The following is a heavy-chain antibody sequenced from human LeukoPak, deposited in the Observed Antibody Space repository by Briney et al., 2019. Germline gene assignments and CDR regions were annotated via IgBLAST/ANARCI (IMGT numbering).Heavy chain of an antibody. CDR3: ARVDHSSGWLFEGAWYFDY. CDR1: GFTFSSYW. J-gene: IGHJ4*02. CDR2: INSDGSST. V-gene: IGHV3-74*01. Sequence: GGSLRLSCAASGFTFSSYWMHWVRQAPGKGLVWVSRINSDGSSTSYADSVKGRFTISRDNAKNTLYLQMNSLRAEDTAVYYCARVDHSSGWLFEGAWYFDYWGQGTLVTVPS. D-gene: IGHD6-19*01.